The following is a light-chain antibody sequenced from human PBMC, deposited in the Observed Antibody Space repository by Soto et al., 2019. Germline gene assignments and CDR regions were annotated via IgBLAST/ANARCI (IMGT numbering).Light chain of an antibody. CDR3: QQYNTYST. CDR1: QNIRNL. J-gene: IGKJ5*01. V-gene: IGKV1-5*01. CDR2: DAS. Sequence: DIQITQSPSSLSASVGDRVTITCRASQNIRNLLAWYQQKPGKAPNPLIYDASSLKSGVPSRFSGGGSGTEFTLTIRSLQPDDFATYYCQQYNTYSTFGQGTRLEIK.